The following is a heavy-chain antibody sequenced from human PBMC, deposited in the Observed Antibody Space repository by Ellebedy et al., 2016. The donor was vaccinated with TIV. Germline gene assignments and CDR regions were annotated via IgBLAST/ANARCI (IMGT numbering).Heavy chain of an antibody. Sequence: GSLRLSXAVYGGSFSGYYWSWIRQPPGKGLEWIGEINHSGSTNYNPSLKSRVTISVDTSKNQFSLKLSSVTAADTAVYYCARGRSLRVYYYYYYMDVWGKGTTVTVSS. CDR1: GGSFSGYY. V-gene: IGHV4-34*01. J-gene: IGHJ6*03. CDR2: INHSGST. CDR3: ARGRSLRVYYYYYYMDV. D-gene: IGHD6-13*01.